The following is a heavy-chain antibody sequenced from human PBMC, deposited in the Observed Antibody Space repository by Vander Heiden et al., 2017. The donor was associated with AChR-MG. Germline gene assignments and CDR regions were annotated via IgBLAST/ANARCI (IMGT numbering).Heavy chain of an antibody. V-gene: IGHV4-61*01. CDR2: IYYSGST. CDR1: GGSVSSGSYY. CDR3: AIEVRVVTTHDY. Sequence: QVQLQESGPGLVKPSETLSLTCTVSGGSVSSGSYYWSWIRQPPGKGLEWIGYIYYSGSTNYNSSLKSRVTISVDTSKNQFSLKLRSVTAADTAVYYCAIEVRVVTTHDYWVQGTLVTVSS. D-gene: IGHD2-21*02. J-gene: IGHJ4*02.